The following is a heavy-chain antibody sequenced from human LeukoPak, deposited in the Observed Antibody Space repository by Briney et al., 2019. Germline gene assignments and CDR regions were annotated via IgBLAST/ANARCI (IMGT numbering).Heavy chain of an antibody. J-gene: IGHJ4*02. CDR3: ARGAPDYYDSSGYYSIPDY. D-gene: IGHD3-22*01. Sequence: PSETLSLTCTVSGGSISSYYWSWIRQPPGKGLEWIGYIHYSGSTNYNPSLKSRVTISVDTSKNQFSLKLSSVTAADTAVYYCARGAPDYYDSSGYYSIPDYWGQGTLVTVSS. V-gene: IGHV4-59*01. CDR1: GGSISSYY. CDR2: IHYSGST.